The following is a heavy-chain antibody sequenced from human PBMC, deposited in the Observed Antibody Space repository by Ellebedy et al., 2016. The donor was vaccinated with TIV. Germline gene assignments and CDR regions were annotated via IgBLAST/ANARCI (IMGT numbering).Heavy chain of an antibody. V-gene: IGHV3-33*01. J-gene: IGHJ5*02. Sequence: PGGSLRLSCVGSGFRFSDHSIHWVRQAPGKGLERVAVIWYDGVNIFYADSVKGRFTISRDISKNILYLQMDSLRAEDTAMYYCARDRDLSDNSGYLGHWGQGTLVTVSS. CDR1: GFRFSDHS. CDR3: ARDRDLSDNSGYLGH. CDR2: IWYDGVNI. D-gene: IGHD3-22*01.